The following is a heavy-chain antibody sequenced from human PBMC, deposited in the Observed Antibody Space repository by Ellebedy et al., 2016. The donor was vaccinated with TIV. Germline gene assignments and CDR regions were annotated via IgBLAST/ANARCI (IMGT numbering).Heavy chain of an antibody. D-gene: IGHD2-21*02. CDR1: GGSVSSTRYY. Sequence: MPSETLSLTCSVSGGSVSSTRYYWAWIRKPPGKGLEYIGSVYYSGRPYYNPSFKSRVTLSADTSKNQFSLNLRTVTAADTSVYYCARTDPWQPIDYWGQGILVSVSS. J-gene: IGHJ4*02. CDR3: ARTDPWQPIDY. CDR2: VYYSGRP. V-gene: IGHV4-39*01.